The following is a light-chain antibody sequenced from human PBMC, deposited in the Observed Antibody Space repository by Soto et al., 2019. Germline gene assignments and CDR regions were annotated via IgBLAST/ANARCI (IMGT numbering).Light chain of an antibody. V-gene: IGKV3-11*01. CDR1: QSVSSY. J-gene: IGKJ4*01. CDR2: DAS. CDR3: QQRSNWPPT. Sequence: EIVLTQSPATLSFSPGERAALSCRASQSVSSYLAWYQQNPGQAPRLLIYDASNRATGIPARFSGSGSGTDFTLTISSLEPEDFAVYYCQQRSNWPPTFGGGTKVDIK.